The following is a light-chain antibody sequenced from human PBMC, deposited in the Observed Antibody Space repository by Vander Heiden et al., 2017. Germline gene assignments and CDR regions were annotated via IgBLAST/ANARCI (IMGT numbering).Light chain of an antibody. CDR3: QQGYSTPTWT. J-gene: IGKJ1*01. CDR2: AAA. Sequence: DIQMTQSPSSLSAPVGDRVTLPCRARQGISSDLKWYQQKPGKAPKRLIYAAASLQSGVPSRFSGSGSGTEFALTISRLQPEDFATYYWQQGYSTPTWTFGQGTKVEIK. CDR1: QGISSD. V-gene: IGKV1-39*01.